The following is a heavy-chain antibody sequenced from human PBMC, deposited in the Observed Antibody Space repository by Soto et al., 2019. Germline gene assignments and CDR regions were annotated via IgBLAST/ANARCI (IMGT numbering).Heavy chain of an antibody. CDR1: GFTFRTYW. CDR3: AREGLYCTYANCRGDAYDV. V-gene: IGHV3-7*04. J-gene: IGHJ3*01. Sequence: EVQLVGSGGGLVQPGGSLRLSCVASGFTFRTYWMTWVRQAPGKGLEGVANIKQDGSEKYYVDSVRGRFAISRDNAKDSLYLQMNSLRVEDTAVYYCAREGLYCTYANCRGDAYDVWDQGTMVTVSS. D-gene: IGHD2-8*01. CDR2: IKQDGSEK.